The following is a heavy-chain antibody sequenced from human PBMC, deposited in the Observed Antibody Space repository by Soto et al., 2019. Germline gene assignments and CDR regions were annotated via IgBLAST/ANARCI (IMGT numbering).Heavy chain of an antibody. Sequence: QVQLQESGPRLVKPSGTLSLTCAVSGASISSTNWWTWVRQPPGKGLEWIGEIYHTGSTKYNPSLKSRVTISLDKSNNQYSLHLRSVTAADTAVYYCATLPPRIVVVVLPIPTWGQGTLVTVSS. CDR1: GASISSTNW. V-gene: IGHV4-4*02. J-gene: IGHJ4*02. CDR3: ATLPPRIVVVVLPIPT. D-gene: IGHD2-15*01. CDR2: IYHTGST.